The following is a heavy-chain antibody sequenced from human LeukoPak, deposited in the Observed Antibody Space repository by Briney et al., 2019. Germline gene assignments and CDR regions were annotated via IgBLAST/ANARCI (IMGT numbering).Heavy chain of an antibody. CDR2: INPSGGST. V-gene: IGHV1-46*01. CDR1: GYTFTGYY. D-gene: IGHD3-22*01. Sequence: GASVKVSCKASGYTFTGYYMHWVRQAPGQGLEWMGIINPSGGSTSYAQKFQGRVTMTRDTSTSTVYMELSSLRSEDTAVYYCATRQQPFLGYYYAFGAFDIWGQGTMVTVSS. CDR3: ATRQQPFLGYYYAFGAFDI. J-gene: IGHJ3*02.